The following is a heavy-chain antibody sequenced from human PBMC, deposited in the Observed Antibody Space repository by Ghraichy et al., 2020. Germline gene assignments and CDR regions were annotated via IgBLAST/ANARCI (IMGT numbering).Heavy chain of an antibody. D-gene: IGHD3-22*01. CDR2: MNPNSGNT. V-gene: IGHV1-8*01. Sequence: ASVKVSCKASGYTFTSYDINWVRQATGPGLEWMGWMNPNSGNTGYAQKFLGRVTMTRNTSISTAYMELSSLRSEDTAVYYCASSAYDSSGYYPHNWFDPWGQGTLVTVSP. J-gene: IGHJ5*02. CDR3: ASSAYDSSGYYPHNWFDP. CDR1: GYTFTSYD.